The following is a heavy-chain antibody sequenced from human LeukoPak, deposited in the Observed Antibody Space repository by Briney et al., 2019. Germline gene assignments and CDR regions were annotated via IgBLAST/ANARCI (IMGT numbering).Heavy chain of an antibody. CDR2: ISSSSTYI. CDR1: GFIFSSYS. CDR3: ARDRRYFDTGGLGGPDY. Sequence: GGSLRLSCVASGFIFSSYSINWVRQAPGKGLEWVSSISSSSTYIYYADSVEGRVTISRDNAKNSLFLQMNNLRAEDTAVYYCARDRRYFDTGGLGGPDYWGQGTLITVSS. J-gene: IGHJ4*02. V-gene: IGHV3-21*01. D-gene: IGHD2-8*02.